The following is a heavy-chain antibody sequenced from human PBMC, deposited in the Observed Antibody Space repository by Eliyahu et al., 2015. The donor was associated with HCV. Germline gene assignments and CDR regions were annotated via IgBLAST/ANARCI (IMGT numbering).Heavy chain of an antibody. CDR2: ISYDGSNK. J-gene: IGHJ3*02. CDR3: AKDGLRRNWNYEGGAFDI. D-gene: IGHD1-7*01. Sequence: QVQLVESGGGVVQPGRSLRLSCAASGFTFSSYGXHWVRQAPGKGLEGVAVISYDGSNKYYADSVKGRFTISRDNSKNTLYLQMNSLRAEDTAVYYCAKDGLRRNWNYEGGAFDIWGQGTMVTVSS. CDR1: GFTFSSYG. V-gene: IGHV3-30*18.